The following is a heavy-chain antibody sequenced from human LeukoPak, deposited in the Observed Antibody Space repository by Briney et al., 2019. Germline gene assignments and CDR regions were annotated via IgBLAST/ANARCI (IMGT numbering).Heavy chain of an antibody. CDR3: ARAILSDPKYYGMDV. Sequence: GGSLRLSCAASGFKFGDYGMSWVRQAPGKGLEWVSGINWNADSTGYADSVKGRFTISKDNAKNSLFLQMNSLRAEDTAMYYCARAILSDPKYYGMDVWGQGTTVTVSS. V-gene: IGHV3-20*04. J-gene: IGHJ6*02. CDR2: INWNADST. CDR1: GFKFGDYG. D-gene: IGHD3-9*01.